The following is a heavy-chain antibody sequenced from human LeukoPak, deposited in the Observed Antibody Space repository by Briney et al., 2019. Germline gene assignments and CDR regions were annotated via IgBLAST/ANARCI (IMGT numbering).Heavy chain of an antibody. CDR1: GYTFTSYD. CDR2: MNPNSGNT. Sequence: ASVKVSCKASGYTFTSYDINWVRQATGQGLEWMRWMNPNSGNTGYAQKFQGRVTITRNTSISTAYMELSSLRSEDTAVYYCAKGTDSGYVGGWFDPWGQGTLVTVSS. J-gene: IGHJ5*02. D-gene: IGHD5-12*01. CDR3: AKGTDSGYVGGWFDP. V-gene: IGHV1-8*03.